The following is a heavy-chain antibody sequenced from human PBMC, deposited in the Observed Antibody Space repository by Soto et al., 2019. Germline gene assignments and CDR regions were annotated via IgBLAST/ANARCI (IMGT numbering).Heavy chain of an antibody. D-gene: IGHD6-13*01. Sequence: GASVKVSCKASGGTFSSYAISWVRQAPGQGLEWMGWINPNSGGTNYAQKFQGWVTMTRDTSISTAYMELSRLRSDDTAVYYCARAAAAAATSGADYWGQGTLVTVSS. CDR3: ARAAAAAATSGADY. CDR2: INPNSGGT. J-gene: IGHJ4*02. CDR1: GGTFSSYA. V-gene: IGHV1-2*04.